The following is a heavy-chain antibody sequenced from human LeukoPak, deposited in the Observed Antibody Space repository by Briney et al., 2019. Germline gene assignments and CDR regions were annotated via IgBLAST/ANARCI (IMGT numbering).Heavy chain of an antibody. J-gene: IGHJ4*02. V-gene: IGHV4-4*07. CDR3: AREGYYYDSSGYYSLFDC. CDR2: IYTSGST. CDR1: GGSISSHY. D-gene: IGHD3-22*01. Sequence: SETLSLTCTVSGGSISSHYWSWIRQPAGKGLEWIGRIYTSGSTNYNPSLKSRVTMSVYTSKNQFSLKLSSVTAADTAVYYCAREGYYYDSSGYYSLFDCWGQGTLVTVSS.